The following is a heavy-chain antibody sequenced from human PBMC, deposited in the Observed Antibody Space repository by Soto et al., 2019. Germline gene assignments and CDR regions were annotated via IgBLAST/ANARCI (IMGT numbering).Heavy chain of an antibody. V-gene: IGHV1-8*01. CDR2: MNPNNGNT. Sequence: VKVSCKASGYTFTSYDISWVRQATGQGLEWMGWMNPNNGNTDYAPKFQGRVTMTMNTSIGTAYMELSSLRSEDTAVYYCARSPRNYYALGSYSYFRHWGQGTLVTVSS. D-gene: IGHD3-10*01. CDR3: ARSPRNYYALGSYSYFRH. CDR1: GYTFTSYD. J-gene: IGHJ1*01.